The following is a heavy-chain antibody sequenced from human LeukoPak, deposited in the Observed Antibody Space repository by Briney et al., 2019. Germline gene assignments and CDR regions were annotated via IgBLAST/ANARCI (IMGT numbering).Heavy chain of an antibody. CDR1: GFTFSSYA. J-gene: IGHJ6*02. Sequence: GGSLRLSCAASGFTFSSYAMSWVRQAPGKGLEWVSAISGSGGSTYYADSVKGRFTISRDNSKNTLYLQMNSLRAEDTAVYYCAKLAAELLDMLASYYGMDVWGQGTTVTVSS. V-gene: IGHV3-23*01. CDR3: AKLAAELLDMLASYYGMDV. D-gene: IGHD2-15*01. CDR2: ISGSGGST.